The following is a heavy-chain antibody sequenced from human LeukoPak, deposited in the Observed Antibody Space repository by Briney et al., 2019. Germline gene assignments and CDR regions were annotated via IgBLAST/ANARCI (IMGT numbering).Heavy chain of an antibody. CDR1: GFTFSSHW. J-gene: IGHJ4*02. CDR3: ARGTATTAGIDY. V-gene: IGHV3-74*01. D-gene: IGHD6-13*01. Sequence: KSGGSLRLFCATSGFTFSSHWMHWVRQAPGEGLVWVSHINIDGSSTTYGDPAKGRFTVSRDSATLFLQMNSLRVDDTAIYYCARGTATTAGIDYWGLGTLVTVSS. CDR2: INIDGSST.